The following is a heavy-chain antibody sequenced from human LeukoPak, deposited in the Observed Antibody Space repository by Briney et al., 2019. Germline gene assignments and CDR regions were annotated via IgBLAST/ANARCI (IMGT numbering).Heavy chain of an antibody. D-gene: IGHD1-1*01. V-gene: IGHV1-2*02. Sequence: ASVKVSCKASGYTFTDYYMHWVRQTPGQGLEWMGWINPNSGDTNYAQKFQGGVTMTRDTSISTAHMELSRLRSDDTAVYYCARAEVRYWNQGGKNWFDPWGQGTLVTVSS. J-gene: IGHJ5*02. CDR1: GYTFTDYY. CDR2: INPNSGDT. CDR3: ARAEVRYWNQGGKNWFDP.